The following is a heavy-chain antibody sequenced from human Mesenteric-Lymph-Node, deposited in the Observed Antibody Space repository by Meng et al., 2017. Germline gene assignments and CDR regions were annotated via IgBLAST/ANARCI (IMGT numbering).Heavy chain of an antibody. Sequence: VQCGAAVKKPGASWKDSCMASGYTFTGYYMHWVRQAPGQGLEWMGRINPNSGGTNYAQKFQGRVTMTRDTSISTAYMELSRLRSDDTAVYYCARVGADTAMVESDYWGQGTLVTVSS. CDR1: GYTFTGYY. J-gene: IGHJ4*02. D-gene: IGHD5-18*01. CDR3: ARVGADTAMVESDY. V-gene: IGHV1-2*06. CDR2: INPNSGGT.